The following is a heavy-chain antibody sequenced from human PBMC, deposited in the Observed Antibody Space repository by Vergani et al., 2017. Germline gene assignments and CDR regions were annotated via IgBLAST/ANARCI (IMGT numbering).Heavy chain of an antibody. CDR2: IYTSGST. V-gene: IGHV4-4*07. Sequence: QVQLQESGPGLVKPSETLSLTCTVSGGSISSYYWRWIRQPAGKGLEWIGRIYTSGSTNYNPSLKSRVTMSVDTSKNQFSLKLSSVTAADTAVYYCARDTQNDVWSGYYNYYYYMDVWGKGTTVTVSS. CDR3: ARDTQNDVWSGYYNYYYYMDV. D-gene: IGHD3-3*01. J-gene: IGHJ6*03. CDR1: GGSISSYY.